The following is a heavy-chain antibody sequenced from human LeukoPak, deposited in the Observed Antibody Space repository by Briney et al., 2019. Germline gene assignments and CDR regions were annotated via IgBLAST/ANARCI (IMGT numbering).Heavy chain of an antibody. CDR1: GFTFSSYG. Sequence: PGRSLRLSFAASGFTFSSYGMHWVRQAPGKGLEWVAVISYDGSNKYYADSVKGRFTISRDNSKNTLYLQMNSLRAEDTAVYYCAKDIYDSSGYHYWGQGTLVTVSS. D-gene: IGHD3-22*01. J-gene: IGHJ4*02. V-gene: IGHV3-30*18. CDR3: AKDIYDSSGYHY. CDR2: ISYDGSNK.